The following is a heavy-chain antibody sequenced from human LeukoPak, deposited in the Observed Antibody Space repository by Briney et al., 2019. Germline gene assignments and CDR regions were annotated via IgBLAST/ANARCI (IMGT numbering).Heavy chain of an antibody. D-gene: IGHD3-22*01. V-gene: IGHV1-3*01. J-gene: IGHJ5*02. CDR2: INAGNGNT. CDR1: GYTFTSYA. CDR3: AGGWSYYYDSSGYYGIDP. Sequence: ASVKVSCKASGYTFTSYAMHWVRQAPGQRLEWMGWINAGNGNTKYSQKFQGRVTITRDTSASTAYMELSSLRSEDTAVYYCAGGWSYYYDSSGYYGIDPWGQGTLVTVSS.